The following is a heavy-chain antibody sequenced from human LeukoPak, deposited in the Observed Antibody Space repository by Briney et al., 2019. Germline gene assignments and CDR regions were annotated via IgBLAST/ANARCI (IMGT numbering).Heavy chain of an antibody. Sequence: KSGGSLRLSCAASGFTFSDYYMSWIRQAPGKGLEWVSYISSSGSTIYYADSVKGRFTISRDNAKNSLSLQMNSLRAEDTAVYYCARVGLYDSSGSNYYMDVWGKGTTVTVSS. D-gene: IGHD3-22*01. J-gene: IGHJ6*03. V-gene: IGHV3-11*04. CDR2: ISSSGSTI. CDR3: ARVGLYDSSGSNYYMDV. CDR1: GFTFSDYY.